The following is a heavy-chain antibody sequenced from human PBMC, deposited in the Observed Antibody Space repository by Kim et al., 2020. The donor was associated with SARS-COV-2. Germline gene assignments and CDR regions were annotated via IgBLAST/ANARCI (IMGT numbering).Heavy chain of an antibody. D-gene: IGHD3-10*01. CDR1: GGSFSGYY. Sequence: SETLSLTCAVYGGSFSGYYWSWIRQPPGKGLEWIGEINHSGSTNYNPSLKSRVTISVDTSKNQFSLKLSSVTAADTAVYYCARGNFFGEQLDRYYFDYWGQGTLVTVSS. CDR2: INHSGST. CDR3: ARGNFFGEQLDRYYFDY. J-gene: IGHJ4*02. V-gene: IGHV4-34*01.